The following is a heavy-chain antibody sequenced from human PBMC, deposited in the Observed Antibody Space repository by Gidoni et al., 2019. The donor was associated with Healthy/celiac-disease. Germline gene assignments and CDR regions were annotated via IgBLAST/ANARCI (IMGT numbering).Heavy chain of an antibody. CDR1: GGSISSSRYY. CDR2: IYYSGST. Sequence: QLQLQESGPGLVKPSETLSLTCTLSGGSISSSRYYWGWVRQPPGKGLEWIGSIYYSGSTYYNPSLKSRVTISVDTSKNQFSLKLSSVTAADTAVYYCARPNTYGDYVDYWGQGTLVTVSS. D-gene: IGHD4-17*01. CDR3: ARPNTYGDYVDY. J-gene: IGHJ4*02. V-gene: IGHV4-39*01.